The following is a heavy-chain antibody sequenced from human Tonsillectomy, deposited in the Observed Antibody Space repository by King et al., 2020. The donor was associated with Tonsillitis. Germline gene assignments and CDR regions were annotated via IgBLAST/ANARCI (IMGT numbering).Heavy chain of an antibody. CDR1: GYTFTSYA. CDR3: ARAGFGPRGVAWFGETWRGFDY. J-gene: IGHJ4*02. Sequence: VQLVESGSELKKPGASVKISCKASGYTFTSYAMNWVRQAPGQGLEWMGWINTNTGNPTYAQGFTGRFVFSLDTSVSTTYLQISSLTAEDTAVYYCARAGFGPRGVAWFGETWRGFDYWGQGTLVTVSS. V-gene: IGHV7-4-1*02. D-gene: IGHD3-10*01. CDR2: INTNTGNP.